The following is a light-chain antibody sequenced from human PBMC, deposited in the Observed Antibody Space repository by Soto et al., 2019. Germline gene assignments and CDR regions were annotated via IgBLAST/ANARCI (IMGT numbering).Light chain of an antibody. V-gene: IGLV2-14*01. CDR1: SGDVGGYDY. CDR3: SSYSGSSSLV. CDR2: DVT. Sequence: QSALTQPASVSGSPGQSITISCTGTSGDVGGYDYVSWYQQHPGKAPKLMIYDVTNRPSGVSDRCSVSKSGNTASLTISGLQAEDEADYYCSSYSGSSSLVFGGGTQLTVL. J-gene: IGLJ2*01.